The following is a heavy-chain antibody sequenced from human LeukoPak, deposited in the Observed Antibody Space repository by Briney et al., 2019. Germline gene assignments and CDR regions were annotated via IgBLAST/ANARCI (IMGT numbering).Heavy chain of an antibody. Sequence: PGGSLRLSCAVSGFNISRYYMNWVRQAPGKGLEWVSIIYSGGITDYADSVKGRFTISRDNSNNTVFLQMNNLRHEDTAVYYRAREYNSESYVWFDPWGQGTLVTVSS. V-gene: IGHV3-53*01. D-gene: IGHD3-10*01. CDR2: IYSGGIT. J-gene: IGHJ5*02. CDR3: AREYNSESYVWFDP. CDR1: GFNISRYY.